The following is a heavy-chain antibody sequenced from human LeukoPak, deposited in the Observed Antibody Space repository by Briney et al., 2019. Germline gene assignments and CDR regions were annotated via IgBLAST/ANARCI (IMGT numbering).Heavy chain of an antibody. D-gene: IGHD3-3*01. CDR1: GGSFSGYY. Sequence: SETLSLTCAVCGGSFSGYYWSWIRQPPGKGLEWIGEINHSGSTNYNPSLKSRVTISVDTSKNQFSLKLSSVTAADTAVYYCARAIHNDFWSGYQYRPPFDYWGQGTLVTVSS. CDR3: ARAIHNDFWSGYQYRPPFDY. J-gene: IGHJ4*02. V-gene: IGHV4-34*01. CDR2: INHSGST.